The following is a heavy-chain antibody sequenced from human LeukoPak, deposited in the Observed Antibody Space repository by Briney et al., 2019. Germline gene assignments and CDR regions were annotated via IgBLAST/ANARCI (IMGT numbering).Heavy chain of an antibody. CDR1: GFTFSSYS. V-gene: IGHV3-21*01. CDR2: ISSSSSYI. D-gene: IGHD3-10*01. CDR3: ARVVSDRSGWTDY. Sequence: GGSLRLSCAASGFTFSSYSMNWVRQAPGKGLEWVSFISSSSSYIYYADSVKGRFTISRDNAKNSLYLQMNSLRAEDTAVYYCARVVSDRSGWTDYWGQGTLVTVSS. J-gene: IGHJ4*02.